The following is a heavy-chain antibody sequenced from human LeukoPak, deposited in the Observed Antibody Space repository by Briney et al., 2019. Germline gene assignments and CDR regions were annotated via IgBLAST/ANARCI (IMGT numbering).Heavy chain of an antibody. V-gene: IGHV3-66*01. CDR3: ARDRLYYYYYGMDV. D-gene: IGHD6-25*01. Sequence: GGSLRLSCAASGFTFSSYAMSWVRQAPGKGLEWVSVIYSGGSTYYADSVKGRFTISRDNSKNTLYLQMNSLRAEDTAVYYCARDRLYYYYYGMDVWGQGTTVTVSS. CDR2: IYSGGST. CDR1: GFTFSSYA. J-gene: IGHJ6*02.